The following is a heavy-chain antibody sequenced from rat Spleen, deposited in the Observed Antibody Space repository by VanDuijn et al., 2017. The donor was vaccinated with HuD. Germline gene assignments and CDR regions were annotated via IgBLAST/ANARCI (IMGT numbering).Heavy chain of an antibody. Sequence: EVQLVESGGGLVQPGRSLKLSCAASGFTFSNYDMAWVRQAPTKGLEWVASISPSGGSTYYRDSVKGRFTVSRDNETSTLYMQMDSLRSEDTATYYCARQTTGSVMDAWGQGASVTVSS. CDR2: ISPSGGST. CDR1: GFTFSNYD. D-gene: IGHD5-1*01. CDR3: ARQTTGSVMDA. J-gene: IGHJ4*01. V-gene: IGHV5-25*01.